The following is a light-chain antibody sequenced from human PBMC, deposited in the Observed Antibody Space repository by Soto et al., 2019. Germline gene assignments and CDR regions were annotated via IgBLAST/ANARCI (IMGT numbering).Light chain of an antibody. CDR3: QQYVTSPWA. V-gene: IGKV3-20*01. CDR1: PSVTTF. CDR2: GAS. J-gene: IGKJ1*01. Sequence: EIVLTQSPATLSLSPGERATLSCRASPSVTTFLAWYQQKPGQAPRLLIYGASNRATGIPDRFSGRGSGTDFTLTISRLEPEDFAVYYCQQYVTSPWAFGQGTKVDIK.